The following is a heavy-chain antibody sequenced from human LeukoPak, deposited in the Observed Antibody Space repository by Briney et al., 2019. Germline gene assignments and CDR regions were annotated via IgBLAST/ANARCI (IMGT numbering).Heavy chain of an antibody. CDR3: AKHFCTGLDCSLFDS. J-gene: IGHJ4*02. V-gene: IGHV3-23*01. CDR1: GFTMSHYG. D-gene: IGHD3/OR15-3a*01. CDR2: IRSAVETT. Sequence: GGSLRLSCAASGFTMSHYGASWVRQAPGKGLEWISGIRSAVETTHYADSVKGRFIISRDDSKNALSLQLNSLRPEDTALYYCAKHFCTGLDCSLFDSWGQGTLVTVSS.